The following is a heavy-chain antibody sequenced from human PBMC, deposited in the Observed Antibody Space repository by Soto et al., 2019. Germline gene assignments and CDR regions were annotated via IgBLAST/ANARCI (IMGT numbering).Heavy chain of an antibody. Sequence: GGSLRLSCAVSGFTFTDYAVHWVRQSAGKGLEWVSFINADGSEKYYADSVRGRFTISRDNSKDSFYLQMDSLRLEDTAMYYCAKAKFYYDSSPYDSWGQGTLVTVSS. D-gene: IGHD3-22*01. J-gene: IGHJ4*02. V-gene: IGHV3-43D*04. CDR3: AKAKFYYDSSPYDS. CDR1: GFTFTDYA. CDR2: INADGSEK.